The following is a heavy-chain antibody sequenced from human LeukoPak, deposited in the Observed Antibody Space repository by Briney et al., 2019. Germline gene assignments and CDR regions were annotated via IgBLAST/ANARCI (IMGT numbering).Heavy chain of an antibody. J-gene: IGHJ6*03. Sequence: GASVKVSCKASGYTFTSYDINWVRQATGQGLEWMGWMNPNSGNTGYAQKFQGRVTMTRNTSISTAYMELSSLRSEDTAVYYCARGYCSSTSCLRLYYYYYMDVWGKGTTVTVSS. CDR3: ARGYCSSTSCLRLYYYYYMDV. CDR1: GYTFTSYD. D-gene: IGHD2-2*01. V-gene: IGHV1-8*01. CDR2: MNPNSGNT.